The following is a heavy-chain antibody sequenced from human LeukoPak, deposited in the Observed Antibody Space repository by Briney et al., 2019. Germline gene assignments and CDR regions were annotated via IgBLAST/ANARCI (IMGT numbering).Heavy chain of an antibody. J-gene: IGHJ6*03. CDR2: INHSGST. CDR1: GGSFSGYY. V-gene: IGHV4-34*01. Sequence: SETLSLTCAVYGGSFSGYYWSWIRQPPGKGLEWIGEINHSGSTNYNPSLKSRVTISVDTSKNQFSLKLSSVTAADTAVYYCARGYQGFWRPYYYYFMDVWGKGTTVTVSS. CDR3: ARGYQGFWRPYYYYFMDV. D-gene: IGHD3-3*01.